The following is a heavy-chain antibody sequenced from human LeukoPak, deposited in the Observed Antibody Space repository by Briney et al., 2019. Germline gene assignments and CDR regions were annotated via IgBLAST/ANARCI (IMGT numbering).Heavy chain of an antibody. CDR1: GYTFTSYG. Sequence: ASVEVSCKASGYTFTSYGISWVRQAPGQGLEWMGWISAYNGNTNYAQKLQGRVTMTTDTSTSTAYMELRSLRSDDTAVYYCARGVCGLSGGSCPDAFDIWGQGTMVTVSS. D-gene: IGHD2-15*01. J-gene: IGHJ3*02. V-gene: IGHV1-18*01. CDR2: ISAYNGNT. CDR3: ARGVCGLSGGSCPDAFDI.